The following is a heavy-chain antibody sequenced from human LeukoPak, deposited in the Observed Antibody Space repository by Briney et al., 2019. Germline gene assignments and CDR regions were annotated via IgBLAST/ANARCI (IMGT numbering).Heavy chain of an antibody. V-gene: IGHV3-30-3*01. J-gene: IGHJ3*02. Sequence: PGGSLRLSCAASGFTFSSYAMHWVRQAPGKGLEWVAVISYDGSNKYYAASVEGRFTISRDNDKNLLYLQLNSLRAEDTAVYYCARDCTTISCYGWHAFDIWGQGTKVTVSS. CDR2: ISYDGSNK. D-gene: IGHD3-22*01. CDR3: ARDCTTISCYGWHAFDI. CDR1: GFTFSSYA.